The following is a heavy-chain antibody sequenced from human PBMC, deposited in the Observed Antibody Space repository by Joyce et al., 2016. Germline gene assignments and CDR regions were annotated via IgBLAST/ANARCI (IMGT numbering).Heavy chain of an antibody. J-gene: IGHJ6*02. CDR2: ISSDKSSK. CDR1: GFTFSSYW. V-gene: IGHV3-74*01. D-gene: IGHD1-26*01. CDR3: ARTGGSYYDYYYYGLDV. Sequence: ELQLVESGGGLVQPGGSLRLSCTSSGFTFSSYWMHWVRQVSRKGLVVVTHISSDKSSKSSADSVKSRFTISRDNAKNTLDLHMNSQRTEDTAVYYCARTGGSYYDYYYYGLDVWGQGTTVIVSS.